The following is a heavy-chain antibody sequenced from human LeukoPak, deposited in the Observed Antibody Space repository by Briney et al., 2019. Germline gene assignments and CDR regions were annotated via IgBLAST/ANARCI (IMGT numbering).Heavy chain of an antibody. CDR3: AKDYFGSLEY. V-gene: IGHV3-74*03. D-gene: IGHD2/OR15-2a*01. CDR2: IKSDGSGT. CDR1: GFPFSVSW. Sequence: GGSLRLSCAASGFPFSVSWMHWVRQAPGKGLVWVSVIKSDGSGTAYADSVKGRFTISRDNAKNTVYLQMNSLRDEDTAVYYCAKDYFGSLEYWGQGTLVTVSS. J-gene: IGHJ4*02.